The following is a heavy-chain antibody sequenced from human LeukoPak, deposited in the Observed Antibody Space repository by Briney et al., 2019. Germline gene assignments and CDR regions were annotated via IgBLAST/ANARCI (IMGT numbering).Heavy chain of an antibody. CDR1: GGSVSNYY. V-gene: IGHV4-59*02. CDR3: ATRKLGNDY. CDR2: IYYTET. D-gene: IGHD7-27*01. Sequence: PSETLSLTCAVSGGSVSNYYWSWIRQSPGKGLEWIGYIYYTETSYNPSLKSRVTISADTSKNQFSLKLYSVTAADTAVYYCATRKLGNDYWGQGTLVTVSS. J-gene: IGHJ4*02.